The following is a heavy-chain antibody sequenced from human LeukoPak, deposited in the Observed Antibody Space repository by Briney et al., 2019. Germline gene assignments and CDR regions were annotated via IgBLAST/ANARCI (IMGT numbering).Heavy chain of an antibody. CDR1: GGSISSSNW. D-gene: IGHD3-9*01. CDR3: ARDLESIFDS. V-gene: IGHV3-33*08. Sequence: LSLTCAVSGGSISSSNWWSWVRQPPGKGLEWVAVIGYDGSDKYYADSVKGRFTISRDNSKNTLFLQMDSLRAEDTAVYYCARDLESIFDSWGQGTLVSVSS. J-gene: IGHJ4*02. CDR2: IGYDGSDK.